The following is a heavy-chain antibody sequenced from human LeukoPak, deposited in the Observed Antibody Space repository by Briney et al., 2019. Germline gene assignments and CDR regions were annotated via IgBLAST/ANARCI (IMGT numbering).Heavy chain of an antibody. CDR3: ARSLRNAFDI. V-gene: IGHV3-30*03. Sequence: GGSLRLSCAASGFTFSSYGMHWVRQAPGKGLEWVAVISYDGSNKYYADSVKGRFTISRDNANNSLYLQMNSLRAEDTAVYYCARSLRNAFDIWGQGTMVTVSS. D-gene: IGHD3-3*01. CDR2: ISYDGSNK. J-gene: IGHJ3*02. CDR1: GFTFSSYG.